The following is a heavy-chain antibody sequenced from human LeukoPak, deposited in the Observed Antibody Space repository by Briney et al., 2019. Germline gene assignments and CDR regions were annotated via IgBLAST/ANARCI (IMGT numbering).Heavy chain of an antibody. D-gene: IGHD2-2*02. V-gene: IGHV1-18*01. Sequence: ASVKVSCKVSGYTLTELSMHWVRQAPGQGLEWMGWISAYNGNTNYAQKLQGRVTMTTDTSTSTAYMELRSLRSDDTAVYYCARDGQISHCYSYWGQGTLVTVSS. CDR3: ARDGQISHCYSY. J-gene: IGHJ4*02. CDR1: GYTLTELS. CDR2: ISAYNGNT.